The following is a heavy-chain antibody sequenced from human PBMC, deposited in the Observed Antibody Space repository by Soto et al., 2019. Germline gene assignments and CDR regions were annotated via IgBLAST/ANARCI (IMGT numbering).Heavy chain of an antibody. CDR1: GFTFNTYA. J-gene: IGHJ4*02. CDR3: AKQRAGYGSGSDTYYFDF. Sequence: EVQLLESGGGLVQPGGSLRLSFSTSGFTFNTYAMNWVRQAPGKGLKWVSALSGSGGTTYYADSVRGRFTIARDNSTNTLFLQMNSLRAEDTALYYCAKQRAGYGSGSDTYYFDFWGQGTLVTVSS. V-gene: IGHV3-23*01. CDR2: LSGSGGTT. D-gene: IGHD3-10*01.